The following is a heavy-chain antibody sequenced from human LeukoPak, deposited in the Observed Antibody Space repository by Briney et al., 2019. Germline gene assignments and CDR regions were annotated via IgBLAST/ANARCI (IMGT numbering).Heavy chain of an antibody. CDR3: ARARFGELSGIDY. J-gene: IGHJ4*02. CDR1: GFTVSSNY. CDR2: ISSSGSTI. Sequence: GGSLRLSCAASGFTVSSNYMNWVRQAPGKGLEWVSYISSSGSTIYYADSVKGRFTTSRDNAKNSLYLQMNSLRAEDTAVYYCARARFGELSGIDYWGQGTLVTVSS. V-gene: IGHV3-48*03. D-gene: IGHD3-10*01.